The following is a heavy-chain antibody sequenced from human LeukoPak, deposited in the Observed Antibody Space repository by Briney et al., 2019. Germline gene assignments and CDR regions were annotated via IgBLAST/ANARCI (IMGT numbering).Heavy chain of an antibody. D-gene: IGHD5-12*01. V-gene: IGHV1-18*01. CDR3: ASGGYSGQGGSYYFDY. CDR1: GYTFTSYG. CDR2: ISAYNGNT. Sequence: VASVKVSCKASGYTFTSYGISWVRQAPGQGLEWMGWISAYNGNTNYAQKLQGRVTMTTDTSTSTAYMELRSLRSDDTAVYYCASGGYSGQGGSYYFDYWGQGTLVTVSS. J-gene: IGHJ4*02.